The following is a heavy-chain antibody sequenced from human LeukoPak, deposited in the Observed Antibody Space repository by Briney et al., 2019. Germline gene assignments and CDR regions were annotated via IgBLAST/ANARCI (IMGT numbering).Heavy chain of an antibody. D-gene: IGHD5-18*01. CDR2: ISYDGSNK. J-gene: IGHJ4*02. V-gene: IGHV3-30-3*01. CDR1: GFTFSSYA. CDR3: AKGYSYGS. Sequence: GGSLRLSCAASGFTFSSYAMHWVRQAPGKGLEWVAVISYDGSNKYYADSVKGRFTISRDNSKNTLYLQMNSLRAEDTAVYYCAKGYSYGSWGQGTLVTVSS.